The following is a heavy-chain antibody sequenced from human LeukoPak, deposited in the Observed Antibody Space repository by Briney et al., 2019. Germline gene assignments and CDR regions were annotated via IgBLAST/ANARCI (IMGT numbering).Heavy chain of an antibody. CDR2: ISSSSSYI. Sequence: GGSLRLSCSASGFTFSTYNMNWVRQAPGKGLEWVSSISSSSSYIYYADSLKGRFTISRDNAKNSLYLQMNSLRAEDTAIYYCAKWLRVATTFFDYWGQGTLVTVSS. CDR3: AKWLRVATTFFDY. V-gene: IGHV3-21*04. CDR1: GFTFSTYN. D-gene: IGHD5-24*01. J-gene: IGHJ4*02.